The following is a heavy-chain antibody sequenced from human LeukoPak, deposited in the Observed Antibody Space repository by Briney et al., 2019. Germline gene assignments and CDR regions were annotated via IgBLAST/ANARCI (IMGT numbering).Heavy chain of an antibody. J-gene: IGHJ4*02. V-gene: IGHV3-30*18. CDR2: ISHDGSEK. Sequence: PGGSLRLSCVTSGFSFSNYAMHWVRQAPGKGLEWAAVISHDGSEKYYGDPVKGRFTISRDNFKNTLYLQMNSLRVEDTAVYYCAKGVYGSRSTSLADVWGQGTLVTVSS. D-gene: IGHD3-10*01. CDR1: GFSFSNYA. CDR3: AKGVYGSRSTSLADV.